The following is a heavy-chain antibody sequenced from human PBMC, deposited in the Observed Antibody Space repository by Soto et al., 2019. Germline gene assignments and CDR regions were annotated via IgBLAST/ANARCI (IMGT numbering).Heavy chain of an antibody. CDR3: ARGRRTAVTIDY. CDR1: GGSFGGYY. Sequence: SGTLSLTCAVYGGSFGGYYWSWIRQPPGKGLEWIGEINHSGSTNYNPSLKSRVTISVDTSRNQFSLKLSSVTAADTAVYYCARGRRTAVTIDYWGQGTLVT. V-gene: IGHV4-34*01. CDR2: INHSGST. D-gene: IGHD4-17*01. J-gene: IGHJ4*02.